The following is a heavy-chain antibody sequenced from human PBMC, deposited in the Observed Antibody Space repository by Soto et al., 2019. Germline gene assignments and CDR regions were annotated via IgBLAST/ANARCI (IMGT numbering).Heavy chain of an antibody. CDR3: ARDQGDYGDFSFDY. V-gene: IGHV3-48*02. D-gene: IGHD4-17*01. CDR2: ISSSSSTI. CDR1: GFTFSSYS. Sequence: EVQLVESGGGLVQPGGSLRLSCAASGFTFSSYSMNWVRQAPGKGLEWVSYISSSSSTIYYADSVKGRFTISRDNAKNSLYLQMNSLGDEDTAVYYCARDQGDYGDFSFDYWGQGTLVTVSS. J-gene: IGHJ4*02.